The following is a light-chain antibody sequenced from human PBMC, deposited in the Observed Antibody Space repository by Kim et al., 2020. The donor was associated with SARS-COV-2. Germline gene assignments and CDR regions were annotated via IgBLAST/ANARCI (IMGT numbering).Light chain of an antibody. J-gene: IGLJ2*01. Sequence: QSALTQPPSASGSPGQSVTISCTGTSSDLGGYNYVSWYQQHPGKAPKLMIYEVSKRPSGVPDRFSGSKSGNTASLTVSGLQADDEAYYYCSSYAGNNNLVFGGGTQLTVL. V-gene: IGLV2-8*01. CDR1: SSDLGGYNY. CDR3: SSYAGNNNLV. CDR2: EVS.